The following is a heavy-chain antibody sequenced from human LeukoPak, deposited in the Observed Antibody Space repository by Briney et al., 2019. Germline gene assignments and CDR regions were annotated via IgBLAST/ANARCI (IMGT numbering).Heavy chain of an antibody. D-gene: IGHD2-21*02. CDR1: GYTFTSYG. CDR2: ISPNNGNT. Sequence: ASVKVSCKASGYTFTSYGISWVRQAPGQGLEWMGWISPNNGNTKYTQKLQGRVIMTTDSSTSTAYMEVRSLRSDDTAVYYCARDVFSGYSCGGGDCYPDYWGQGTLVTVSS. CDR3: ARDVFSGYSCGGGDCYPDY. J-gene: IGHJ4*02. V-gene: IGHV1-18*01.